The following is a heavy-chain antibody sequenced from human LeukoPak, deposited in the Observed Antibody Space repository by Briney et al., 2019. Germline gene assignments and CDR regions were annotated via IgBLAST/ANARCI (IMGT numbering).Heavy chain of an antibody. D-gene: IGHD6-6*01. Sequence: ASVKVSCKASGYTFTSYGISWVRQAPGQGLEWMGWISAYNGNTNYAQKLQGRVTMTTDTSTGTAYMELRSLRSDDTAVYYCARLAARREWFDPWGQGTLVTVSS. J-gene: IGHJ5*02. CDR2: ISAYNGNT. CDR3: ARLAARREWFDP. CDR1: GYTFTSYG. V-gene: IGHV1-18*01.